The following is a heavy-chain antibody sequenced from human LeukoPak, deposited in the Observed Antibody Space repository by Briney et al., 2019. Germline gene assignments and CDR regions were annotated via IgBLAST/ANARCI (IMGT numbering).Heavy chain of an antibody. CDR1: GFTFSNHW. Sequence: GGSLRLSCAASGFTFSNHWMHWVRQVPGKGLVWVSRIDAGGSSTSYADSVKGRFSISRDNAKSTLYLQMNSLRAEDTAVYYCVRDLGGRSGHWGQGTLVTVSS. V-gene: IGHV3-74*01. D-gene: IGHD1-26*01. CDR3: VRDLGGRSGH. CDR2: IDAGGSST. J-gene: IGHJ4*02.